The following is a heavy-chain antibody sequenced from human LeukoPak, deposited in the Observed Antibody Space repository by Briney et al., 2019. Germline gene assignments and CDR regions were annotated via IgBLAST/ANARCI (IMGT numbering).Heavy chain of an antibody. CDR3: VKDLNSHGWYIDARDI. V-gene: IGHV3-23*01. J-gene: IGHJ3*02. Sequence: GGSLRLSWAASGFIFASGSMGSVRQAPGKGLEWVSAISGSGGSTYYADSVKGRFTISRDNSKNTLYLQMNSLRAGDTAVYYCVKDLNSHGWYIDARDIWGQGTMVTVSS. D-gene: IGHD6-19*01. CDR2: ISGSGGST. CDR1: GFIFASGS.